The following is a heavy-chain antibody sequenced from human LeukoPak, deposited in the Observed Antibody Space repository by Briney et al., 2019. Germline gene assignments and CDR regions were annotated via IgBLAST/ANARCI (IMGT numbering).Heavy chain of an antibody. CDR2: IYNSGST. J-gene: IGHJ4*02. D-gene: IGHD3-22*01. V-gene: IGHV4-61*01. CDR1: GGSVSSRNYS. Sequence: SETLSLTCSVSGGSVSSRNYSWTWIRQPPGKGLEWIGYIYNSGSTKCNPSLKSRVTISVDTSKNQFSLQLNSVTPEDTAVYYCAREPYYYDHTGFHPRYLDSWGQGALVSVSS. CDR3: AREPYYYDHTGFHPRYLDS.